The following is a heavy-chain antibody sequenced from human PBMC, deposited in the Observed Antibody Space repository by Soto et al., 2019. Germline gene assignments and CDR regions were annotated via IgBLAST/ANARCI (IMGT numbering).Heavy chain of an antibody. CDR1: GYSFTSYW. V-gene: IGHV5-51*01. CDR3: ARPGTPYYYYYHMDV. Sequence: GESLKISCKGSGYSFTSYWIGWVRQMPGKGLEWMGIIYPGDSDTRYSPSFQGQVTISADKSISTAYLQWSSLKASDTAMYYCARPGTPYYYYYHMDVWGKGTTVTVSS. J-gene: IGHJ6*03. D-gene: IGHD2-15*01. CDR2: IYPGDSDT.